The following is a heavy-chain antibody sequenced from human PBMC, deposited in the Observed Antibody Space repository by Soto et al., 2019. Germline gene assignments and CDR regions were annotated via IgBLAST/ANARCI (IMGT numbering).Heavy chain of an antibody. V-gene: IGHV2-70*18. Sequence: TLSLTCTVSGGSISSYYWSWIRQPPGKGLEWIALIDWDDDKYYSTSLKTRLTISKDTSKNQVVLTMTNMDPVDTATYYSARHPVVGTYYYYYYVMALWGRGTPDTAS. CDR2: IDWDDDK. D-gene: IGHD6-13*01. CDR1: GGSISSYYW. CDR3: ARHPVVGTYYYYYYVMAL. J-gene: IGHJ6*02.